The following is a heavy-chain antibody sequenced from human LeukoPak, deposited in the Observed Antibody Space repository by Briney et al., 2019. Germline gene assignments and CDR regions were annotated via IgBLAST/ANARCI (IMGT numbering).Heavy chain of an antibody. J-gene: IGHJ4*02. Sequence: SETLSLTCTVSGGSISSSSYYWGWIRQPPGKGLEWIGSIYYSGSTYYNPSLKSRVTMSVDTSKSQFSLKLSSVTAADTAVYYCARRVEGSSGPSFDYWGQGTLVTVSS. CDR1: GGSISSSSYY. CDR2: IYYSGST. V-gene: IGHV4-39*07. CDR3: ARRVEGSSGPSFDY. D-gene: IGHD3-22*01.